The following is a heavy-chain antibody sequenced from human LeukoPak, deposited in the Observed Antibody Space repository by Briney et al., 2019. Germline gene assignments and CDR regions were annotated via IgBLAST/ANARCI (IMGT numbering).Heavy chain of an antibody. J-gene: IGHJ6*02. CDR2: ISSSSSTI. V-gene: IGHV3-48*04. D-gene: IGHD3-22*01. CDR3: ARVRYYDSSGYSLVGGMDV. Sequence: GGSLRLSCAASGFTFSSYSMNWVRQAPGKGLEWVSYISSSSSTIYYADSVKGRFTISRDNAKNSLYLQMNSLRAEDTAVYYCARVRYYDSSGYSLVGGMDVWGQGTTVTVSS. CDR1: GFTFSSYS.